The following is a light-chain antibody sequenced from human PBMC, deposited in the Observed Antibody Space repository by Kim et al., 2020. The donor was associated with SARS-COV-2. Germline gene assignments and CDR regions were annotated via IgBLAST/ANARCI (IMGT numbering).Light chain of an antibody. J-gene: IGKJ5*01. V-gene: IGKV1-39*01. CDR3: QQSYSTLSIT. CDR2: AAS. Sequence: DIQMTQSPPSLSASVGDRVTITCRASQSLSSYLNWYQQKPGKAPKLLVYAASSLQSGVPSRFSGSGSGTDFTLTISSLQPEDFATDYCQQSYSTLSITFGQRTRLEIK. CDR1: QSLSSY.